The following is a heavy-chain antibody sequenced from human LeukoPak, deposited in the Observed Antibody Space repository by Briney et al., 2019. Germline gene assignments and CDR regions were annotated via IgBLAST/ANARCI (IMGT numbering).Heavy chain of an antibody. J-gene: IGHJ4*02. V-gene: IGHV4-4*02. Sequence: SETLSLTCAVSGGSISSRNWWSWVRQPPGEGLEWIGEIYHSGSTNYNPSLKTRVTISVDKSKNQFSLKLSSVTAADTAVYYCARRSYPTYFDYWGQGTLVTVSS. D-gene: IGHD1-26*01. CDR1: GGSISSRNW. CDR3: ARRSYPTYFDY. CDR2: IYHSGST.